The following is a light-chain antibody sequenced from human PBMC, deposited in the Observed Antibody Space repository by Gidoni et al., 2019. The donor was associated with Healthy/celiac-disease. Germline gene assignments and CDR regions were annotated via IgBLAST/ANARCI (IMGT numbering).Light chain of an antibody. CDR1: QDISNY. J-gene: IGKJ1*01. CDR2: DAS. V-gene: IGKV1-33*01. CDR3: QQYDNLPWT. Sequence: DIQITHSPPSLSASVGDRVTITCQASQDISNYLNWYQQKPGKAPKLLIYDASNLETGVPSRFSGSGSGTDFTFTISSLQPEDIATYYCQQYDNLPWTFXXXTKVEIK.